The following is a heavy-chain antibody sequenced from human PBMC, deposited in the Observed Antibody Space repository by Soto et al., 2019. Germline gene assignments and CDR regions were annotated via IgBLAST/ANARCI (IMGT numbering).Heavy chain of an antibody. Sequence: QVQLVQSGAEVKKPGSSVKVSCKASGGTFSSYAISWVRQASGQGLEWMGGIIPIFGTANYAQKFQGRVTITADESTSTAYMELSSLRSEDTAVYYCARSDYRPEYSSLYWFDPWGQGTLVTVSS. J-gene: IGHJ5*02. CDR1: GGTFSSYA. V-gene: IGHV1-69*01. CDR2: IIPIFGTA. CDR3: ARSDYRPEYSSLYWFDP. D-gene: IGHD6-6*01.